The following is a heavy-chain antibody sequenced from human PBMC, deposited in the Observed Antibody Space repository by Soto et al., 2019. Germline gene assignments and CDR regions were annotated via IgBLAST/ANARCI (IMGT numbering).Heavy chain of an antibody. V-gene: IGHV3-23*01. CDR3: ANASQHFDFWCLDY. CDR2: ISGRGGSS. CDR1: GFIFSNYA. J-gene: IGHJ4*02. D-gene: IGHD3-3*01. Sequence: EVQLLESGGDLVQPGGSLRLSCAASGFIFSNYAMNWVRQAPGKGLEWVAAISGRGGSSYYADSVRGRFTISRDNSKDTLFREMNSLRAEDTALFYCANASQHFDFWCLDYWGQGTLVTVSS.